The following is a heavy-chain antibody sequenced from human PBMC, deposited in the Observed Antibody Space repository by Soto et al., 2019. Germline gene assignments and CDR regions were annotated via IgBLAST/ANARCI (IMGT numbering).Heavy chain of an antibody. CDR2: TYYRSKWYN. CDR1: GDSVSSNSAT. CDR3: ARGCGSNLSSYYGIDV. Sequence: PSQTLSLTCAISGDSVSSNSATWTWIRQSPSRGLEWLGGTYYRSKWYNDYAVSVERRLSIKPDTSKNQFSLQLNSVTPDDTAVYYSARGCGSNLSSYYGIDVCGQGTTVTVSS. D-gene: IGHD2-21*01. J-gene: IGHJ6*02. V-gene: IGHV6-1*01.